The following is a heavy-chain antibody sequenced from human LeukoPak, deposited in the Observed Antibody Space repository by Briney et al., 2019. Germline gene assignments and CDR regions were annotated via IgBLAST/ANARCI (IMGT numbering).Heavy chain of an antibody. CDR1: GGTFSSYA. CDR2: IIPICGTA. Sequence: ASVKVSCKASGGTFSSYAISWVRQAPGQGLEWMGGIIPICGTANYAQKFQGRVTITADKSTSTAYMELSSLRSEDTAVYYCAREGYSSGWYNYFDYWGQGTLVTVSS. CDR3: AREGYSSGWYNYFDY. D-gene: IGHD6-19*01. V-gene: IGHV1-69*06. J-gene: IGHJ4*02.